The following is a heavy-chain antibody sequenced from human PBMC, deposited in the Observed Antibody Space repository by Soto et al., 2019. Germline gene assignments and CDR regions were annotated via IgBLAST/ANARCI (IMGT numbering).Heavy chain of an antibody. J-gene: IGHJ4*02. CDR2: IYPGDSDT. D-gene: IGHD5-12*01. V-gene: IGHV5-51*01. CDR3: ARHLLSWGDGYNIDY. Sequence: GESLKISCNGSGYSFTIYWIGWVRQMPGKGLEWMGIIYPGDSDTRYSPSFQGQVTISADKSISTAYLQWSSLKASDTAMYYCARHLLSWGDGYNIDYWGQGTLVTVSS. CDR1: GYSFTIYW.